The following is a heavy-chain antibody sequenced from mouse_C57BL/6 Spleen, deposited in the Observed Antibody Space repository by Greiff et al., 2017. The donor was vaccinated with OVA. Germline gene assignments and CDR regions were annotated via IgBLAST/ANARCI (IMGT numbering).Heavy chain of an antibody. CDR2: IDPSDSET. J-gene: IGHJ1*03. V-gene: IGHV1-52*01. CDR3: ARKGGYWYFDV. Sequence: QVHVKQPGAELVRPGSSVKLSCKASGYTFTSYWMHWVKQRPIQGLEWIGNIDPSDSETHYNQKFKDKATLTVDKSSSTAYMQLSSLTSEDSAVYYCARKGGYWYFDVWGTGTTVTVSS. CDR1: GYTFTSYW.